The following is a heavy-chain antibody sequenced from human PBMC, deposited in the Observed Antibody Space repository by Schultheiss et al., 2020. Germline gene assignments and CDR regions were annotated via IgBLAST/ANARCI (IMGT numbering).Heavy chain of an antibody. CDR2: IWNDGSNR. D-gene: IGHD4/OR15-4a*01. J-gene: IGHJ6*02. CDR3: ARDGASDALMMRYYYYGMDV. V-gene: IGHV3-33*08. Sequence: GESLKISCAASGFTFSSYGMHWVRQAPGKGLEWVAVIWNDGSNRNYADAVKGRFTISRDNSKNTLYLQMNSLRAEDTAVYYCARDGASDALMMRYYYYGMDVWGQGTTVTVSS. CDR1: GFTFSSYG.